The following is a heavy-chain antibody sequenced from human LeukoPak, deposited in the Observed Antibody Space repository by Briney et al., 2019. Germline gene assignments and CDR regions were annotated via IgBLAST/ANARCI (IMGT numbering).Heavy chain of an antibody. D-gene: IGHD6-19*01. CDR2: INPSGGST. J-gene: IGHJ4*02. Sequence: ASVKVSCXASGYTFTSYYMHWVRQAPGQGLEWMAIINPSGGSTSYAQKFQGRVTMTRDTSTSTVYMELSSLRSEDTAVYYCARADSSGWYVGYFDYWGQGTLVTVSS. CDR3: ARADSSGWYVGYFDY. CDR1: GYTFTSYY. V-gene: IGHV1-46*01.